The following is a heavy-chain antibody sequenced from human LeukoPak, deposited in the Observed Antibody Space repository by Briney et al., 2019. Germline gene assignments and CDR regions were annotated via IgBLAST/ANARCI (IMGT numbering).Heavy chain of an antibody. D-gene: IGHD3-22*01. Sequence: SETLSLTCAVYGGSFSGYYWSWIRQPPGKGLEWIGEINHSATTNYNPSLKSRVTISVDTSKNQFSLKLSSVTAADTAVYYCARDSSGYYLDYWGQGTLVTVSS. CDR3: ARDSSGYYLDY. CDR1: GGSFSGYY. J-gene: IGHJ4*02. V-gene: IGHV4-34*01. CDR2: INHSATT.